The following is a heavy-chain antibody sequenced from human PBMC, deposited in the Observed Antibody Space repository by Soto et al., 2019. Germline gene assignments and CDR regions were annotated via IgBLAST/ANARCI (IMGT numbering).Heavy chain of an antibody. D-gene: IGHD2-15*01. Sequence: SETLSLTCTVSGGSISSSSYYWGWIRQPPGKGLEWIGSIYYSGSTYYNPSLKSRVTISVDTSKNQFSLKLSSVTAADTAVYYCARLLVVVVIDSDGMDVWGQGTTVTVS. CDR2: IYYSGST. CDR3: ARLLVVVVIDSDGMDV. V-gene: IGHV4-39*01. J-gene: IGHJ6*02. CDR1: GGSISSSSYY.